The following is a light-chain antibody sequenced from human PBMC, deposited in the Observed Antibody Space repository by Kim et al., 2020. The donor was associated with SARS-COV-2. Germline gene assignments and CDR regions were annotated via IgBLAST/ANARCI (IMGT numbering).Light chain of an antibody. J-gene: IGKJ2*01. Sequence: LSPGQRATLSCKASQTISSAHLAWFQHIPAQAPRLLMSAASNRAARIPYRFSGSGSGSDFTLAITRLEREDFAVYYCQQYVASPYTFGPGTKLEI. CDR2: AAS. CDR3: QQYVASPYT. V-gene: IGKV3-20*01. CDR1: QTISSAH.